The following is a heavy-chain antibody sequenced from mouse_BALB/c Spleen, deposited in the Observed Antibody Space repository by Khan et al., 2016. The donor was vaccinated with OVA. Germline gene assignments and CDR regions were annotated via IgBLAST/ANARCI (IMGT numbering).Heavy chain of an antibody. D-gene: IGHD2-2*01. Sequence: DVQLVESGGGLVQPGGSLKLSCAASGFDFSRYWMSWVRQAPGKGLEWIGEINPDSSTINYTPSLKDKFIISRDNAKNTLYLQMSKVRSEDTALYYCARGLRRYYYAMDYWGQGTSVTVSS. CDR2: INPDSSTI. J-gene: IGHJ4*01. CDR1: GFDFSRYW. V-gene: IGHV4-1*02. CDR3: ARGLRRYYYAMDY.